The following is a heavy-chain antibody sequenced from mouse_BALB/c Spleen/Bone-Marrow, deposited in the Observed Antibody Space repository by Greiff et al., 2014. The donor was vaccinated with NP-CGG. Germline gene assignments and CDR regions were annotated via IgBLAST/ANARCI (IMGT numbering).Heavy chain of an antibody. V-gene: IGHV5-6*01. CDR3: ARRRDYDYFDY. CDR2: ISSGGTYT. J-gene: IGHJ2*01. D-gene: IGHD2-4*01. CDR1: GFTFSNYG. Sequence: EVQLVESGGDLVMPGGSLKLSCAASGFTFSNYGMSWVRQIPDKRLEWVATISSGGTYTFYPDSVKGRFTISRDNTKNTLTLQMTSLKSEDTAMYYCARRRDYDYFDYWGQGTTLTVSS.